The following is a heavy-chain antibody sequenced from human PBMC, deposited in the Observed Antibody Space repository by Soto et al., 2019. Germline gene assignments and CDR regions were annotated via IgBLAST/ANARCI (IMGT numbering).Heavy chain of an antibody. Sequence: QVQLVQSGAEVKNPGASVKVSFKASGYIFTSYGISWVRQAPGQGLEWMGWISTYNGNTKYAQKLQGRVTMTTDTSTSTAYMELRSLRSDDTAMYYCARDDYGDYAVWGQGTLVTVSS. CDR2: ISTYNGNT. V-gene: IGHV1-18*01. J-gene: IGHJ4*02. CDR1: GYIFTSYG. CDR3: ARDDYGDYAV. D-gene: IGHD4-17*01.